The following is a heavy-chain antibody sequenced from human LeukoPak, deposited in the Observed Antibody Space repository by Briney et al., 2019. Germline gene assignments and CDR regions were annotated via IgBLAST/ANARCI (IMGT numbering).Heavy chain of an antibody. CDR3: ARQGYDSGFDY. V-gene: IGHV3-66*04. Sequence: GGSRRPSCAAAGFSFRSYYMSWVRQPPGKGLEWVAVLFGGGDTYYADSVKDSFSISRESARETLFLQMNSLRADDTAVYCCARQGYDSGFDYWGHGTMVTVSS. CDR1: GFSFRSYY. CDR2: LFGGGDT. D-gene: IGHD5-12*01. J-gene: IGHJ4*01.